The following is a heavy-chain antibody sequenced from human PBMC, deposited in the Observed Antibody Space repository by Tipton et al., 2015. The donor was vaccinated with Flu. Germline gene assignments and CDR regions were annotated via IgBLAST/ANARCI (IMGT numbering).Heavy chain of an antibody. V-gene: IGHV3-43D*04. CDR2: IDWGGDTT. Sequence: SLRLSCAASGFTFDDYAMHWVRQGPGKGLEWVSLIDWGGDTTYYADSVKGRFTVSRDNSKNFLYLQMNNLRAEDTALYYCAKDIEGGGDTTWRPYGMDVWGQGTTVTVSS. CDR3: AKDIEGGGDTTWRPYGMDV. D-gene: IGHD2-2*01. J-gene: IGHJ6*02. CDR1: GFTFDDYA.